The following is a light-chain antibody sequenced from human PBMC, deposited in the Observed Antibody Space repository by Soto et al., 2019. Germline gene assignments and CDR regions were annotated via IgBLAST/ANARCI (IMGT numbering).Light chain of an antibody. CDR2: GVS. V-gene: IGKV3-20*01. Sequence: EVVLTQSPGTLSLSPGERATLSCRASQSVSGSDLAWYQQKPGQAPRLLISGVSNRATGTPARFSGSGSGTDFTLTISSLEPEDFAVFYCHQYGTSPPTFGAGTKVEI. CDR1: QSVSGSD. CDR3: HQYGTSPPT. J-gene: IGKJ4*02.